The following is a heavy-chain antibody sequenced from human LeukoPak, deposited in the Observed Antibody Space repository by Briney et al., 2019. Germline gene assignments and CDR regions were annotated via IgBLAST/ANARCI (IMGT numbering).Heavy chain of an antibody. Sequence: SETLSLTCTVSGGSISNYYWSWFRQSAGKGLEWIGRIYFSGSTEYNPSLKSRVSLSIDTSNNQFSLKLTSVTAADTAVYYCAKAASGIKLTFDSWGQGALVTVSS. V-gene: IGHV4-4*07. CDR3: AKAASGIKLTFDS. D-gene: IGHD1-26*01. CDR2: IYFSGST. J-gene: IGHJ4*02. CDR1: GGSISNYY.